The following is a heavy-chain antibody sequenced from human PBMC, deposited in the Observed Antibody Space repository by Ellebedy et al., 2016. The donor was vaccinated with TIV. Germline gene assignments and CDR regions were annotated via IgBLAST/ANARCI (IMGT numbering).Heavy chain of an antibody. CDR1: GDSVSGNSVA. V-gene: IGHV6-1*01. D-gene: IGHD1-14*01. Sequence: SQTLSLTCXISGDSVSGNSVAWNWIRQSPSRGLEWLGRTYYRSKWYNDYAVSVKSRIIINPDTSKNQFSLRLSSVTAADTAVYYCARTTAFDVWGQGTMVTVSS. CDR3: ARTTAFDV. J-gene: IGHJ3*01. CDR2: TYYRSKWYN.